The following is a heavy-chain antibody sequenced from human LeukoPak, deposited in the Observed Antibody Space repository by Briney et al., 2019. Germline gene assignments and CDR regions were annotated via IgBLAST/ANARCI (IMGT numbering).Heavy chain of an antibody. CDR1: GGSISSYY. V-gene: IGHV4-59*01. D-gene: IGHD1-14*01. CDR3: AAFRGKPRRGPLDN. Sequence: SQTLSLTCNVSGGSISSYYWNWIRQPPGKGLEWIGYIFYSGVTKYNPSLKSRVTISIDTSQNQFSLKLNSVTASDTAVYYFAAFRGKPRRGPLDNWGQGTLVSVSS. CDR2: IFYSGVT. J-gene: IGHJ4*02.